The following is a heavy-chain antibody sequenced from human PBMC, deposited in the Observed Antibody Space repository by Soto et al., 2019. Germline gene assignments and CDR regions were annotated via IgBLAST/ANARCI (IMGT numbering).Heavy chain of an antibody. Sequence: GGSLRLSCAASGFTVSSNYMSWVRQAPGKGLEWVSVIYSGGSTYYADSVKGRLTISRDNSKNTLYLQMNSLRAEDTAVYYCARTNYYDSSGYYYNWGQGTLVTVSS. J-gene: IGHJ4*02. CDR3: ARTNYYDSSGYYYN. CDR2: IYSGGST. V-gene: IGHV3-53*01. D-gene: IGHD3-22*01. CDR1: GFTVSSNY.